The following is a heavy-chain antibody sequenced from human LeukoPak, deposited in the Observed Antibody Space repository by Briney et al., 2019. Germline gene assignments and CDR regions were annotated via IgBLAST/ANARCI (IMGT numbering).Heavy chain of an antibody. D-gene: IGHD2/OR15-2a*01. CDR3: ARFAVVRGPMEYYYYYMDV. Sequence: SETLSLTCNVSGESISSHYWSWTRQSPGEGLEWIGYVTNSGTTKFNPSLKSRVTISRDTSKNQISLRLSSVTAADTAVFFCARFAVVRGPMEYYYYYMDVWGRGTTVIVSS. CDR1: GESISSHY. V-gene: IGHV4-59*11. CDR2: VTNSGTT. J-gene: IGHJ6*03.